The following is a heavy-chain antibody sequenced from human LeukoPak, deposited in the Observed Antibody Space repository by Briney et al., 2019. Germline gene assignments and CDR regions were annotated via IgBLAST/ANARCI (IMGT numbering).Heavy chain of an antibody. Sequence: PGGSLRLSCAASGFTFSSYSVNWVRQAPGKGLEWVSSISSSSSYIYYADSVKGRFTISRDNAKNSLYLQMNSLRAEDTAVYYCARISPYGDYVLDYWGQGTLVTVSS. CDR3: ARISPYGDYVLDY. J-gene: IGHJ4*02. V-gene: IGHV3-21*01. D-gene: IGHD4-17*01. CDR2: ISSSSSYI. CDR1: GFTFSSYS.